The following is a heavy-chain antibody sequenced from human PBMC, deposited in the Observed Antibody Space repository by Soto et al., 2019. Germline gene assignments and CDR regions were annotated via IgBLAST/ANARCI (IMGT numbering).Heavy chain of an antibody. D-gene: IGHD1-20*01. CDR3: ARDIKHAFDI. J-gene: IGHJ3*02. CDR2: ISYDGSNK. CDR1: GFTFSSYA. Sequence: GGSLRLSCAASGFTFSSYAMHWVRQAPGKGLEWVAVISYDGSNKYYADSVKGRFTISRDNSKNTLYLQMNSLRAEDTALYYCARDIKHAFDIWGQGTMVTVSS. V-gene: IGHV3-30*04.